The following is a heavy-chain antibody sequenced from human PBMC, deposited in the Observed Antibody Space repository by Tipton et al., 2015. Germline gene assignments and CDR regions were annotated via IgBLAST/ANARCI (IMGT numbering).Heavy chain of an antibody. V-gene: IGHV4-31*03. CDR3: ARNSRYYDSSGSKYYFDY. D-gene: IGHD3-22*01. J-gene: IGHJ4*02. CDR2: IYYSGSS. CDR1: GGSISSGGYY. Sequence: TLSLTCTVSGGSISSGGYYWSWIRQHPGKGLEWIGYIYYSGSSYYNPSLKSRVTISVDTSKNQFSLKLGSVTAADTAVYYCARNSRYYDSSGSKYYFDYWGQGTLVTVSS.